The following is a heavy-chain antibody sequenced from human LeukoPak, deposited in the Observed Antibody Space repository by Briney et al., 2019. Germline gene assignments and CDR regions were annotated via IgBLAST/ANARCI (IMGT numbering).Heavy chain of an antibody. CDR2: IKQDGSGK. J-gene: IGHJ4*02. Sequence: GGSLRLSCAASGFTFSDYWMSWVRQAPGKGLEWVANIKQDGSGKHYVDSVKGRFTISRDNAKNSLYLQMNSLRAEDTSVYYRATAAQHYYDTRWGQGTLVTVSS. D-gene: IGHD3-22*01. V-gene: IGHV3-7*01. CDR1: GFTFSDYW. CDR3: ATAAQHYYDTR.